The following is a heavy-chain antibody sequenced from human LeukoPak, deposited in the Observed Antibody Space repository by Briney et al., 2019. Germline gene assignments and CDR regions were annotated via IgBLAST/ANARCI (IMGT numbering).Heavy chain of an antibody. Sequence: PSETLSLTCTVAGGSVSSTTDYWSWIRQPPGKGLEGIASINCSGSTYYNPSLKSRVTISVDTSENPFSLQLSSVTAADTAVYHCARYVVYGSGKYYFDYWGQGTLVTVSS. CDR2: INCSGST. CDR3: ARYVVYGSGKYYFDY. D-gene: IGHD3-10*01. V-gene: IGHV4-39*01. CDR1: GGSVSSTTDY. J-gene: IGHJ4*02.